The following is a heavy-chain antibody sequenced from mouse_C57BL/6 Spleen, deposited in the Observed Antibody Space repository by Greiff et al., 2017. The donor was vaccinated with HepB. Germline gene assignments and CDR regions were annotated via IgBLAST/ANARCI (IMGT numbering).Heavy chain of an antibody. D-gene: IGHD2-4*01. V-gene: IGHV1-20*01. CDR1: GYSFTGYF. J-gene: IGHJ1*03. Sequence: VQLQQSGPELVKPGDSVKISCKASGYSFTGYFMNWVMQSHGKSLEWIGRINPYNGDTFYNQKFRGKATLTVDKSSSTAHMELRSLTSEDSAVYYCARLGIYYDYGGYFDVWGTGTTVTVSS. CDR2: INPYNGDT. CDR3: ARLGIYYDYGGYFDV.